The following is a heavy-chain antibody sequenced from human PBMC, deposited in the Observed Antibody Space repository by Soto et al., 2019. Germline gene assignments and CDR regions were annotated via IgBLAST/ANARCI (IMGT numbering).Heavy chain of an antibody. CDR1: GFTFSSYA. J-gene: IGHJ6*02. D-gene: IGHD3-3*01. Sequence: GGSLRLSCAASGFTFSSYAMHWVRQAPGKGLEWVAVISYDGSNKYYADSVKGRFTISRDNSKNTLYLQMNSLRAEDTAVYYCARDWVYYDFWSGSLYYYGMDVWGQGTTVTVSS. CDR3: ARDWVYYDFWSGSLYYYGMDV. CDR2: ISYDGSNK. V-gene: IGHV3-30-3*01.